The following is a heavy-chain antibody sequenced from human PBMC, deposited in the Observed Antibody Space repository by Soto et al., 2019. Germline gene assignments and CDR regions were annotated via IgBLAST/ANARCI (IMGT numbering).Heavy chain of an antibody. CDR1: GYSFSNYG. J-gene: IGHJ6*02. CDR3: ARDGYYGSGSYGMDV. CDR2: ISDYNGNT. D-gene: IGHD3-10*01. V-gene: IGHV1-18*01. Sequence: GASVKVSCKTSGYSFSNYGISWVRQAPGQGLEWMGWISDYNGNTNYAQKLQGRVIMTTDTSTKTVYMVLRSLRFDDTAVYYCARDGYYGSGSYGMDVWGQGTTVTVSS.